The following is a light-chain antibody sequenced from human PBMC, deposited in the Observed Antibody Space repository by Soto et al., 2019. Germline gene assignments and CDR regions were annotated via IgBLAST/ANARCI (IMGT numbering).Light chain of an antibody. J-gene: IGLJ1*01. CDR2: DTS. V-gene: IGLV7-46*01. CDR3: LLSYSGASYV. Sequence: QAVVTQEPSLTVSPGGTVTLTCGSSTGAVTGGHYPYWFQQKPGQAPRTLIYDTSSKHSWTPARFSGSLLGGKAALTLSGAQPEDEAEYYCLLSYSGASYVFGAGTKLTV. CDR1: TGAVTGGHY.